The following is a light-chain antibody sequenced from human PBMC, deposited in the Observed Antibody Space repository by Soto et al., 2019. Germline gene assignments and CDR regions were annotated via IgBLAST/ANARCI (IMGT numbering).Light chain of an antibody. Sequence: EIVLTQSPGTLSLSPGERATLSCRASQSVRSNYLAWYQQKPGQAPRLLIYGASSRATGIPERFGGSGPGTDFTLTISRLEPEDFAVYYCQQYGSSPRTFGQGTTVEIK. CDR2: GAS. CDR1: QSVRSNY. V-gene: IGKV3-20*01. CDR3: QQYGSSPRT. J-gene: IGKJ1*01.